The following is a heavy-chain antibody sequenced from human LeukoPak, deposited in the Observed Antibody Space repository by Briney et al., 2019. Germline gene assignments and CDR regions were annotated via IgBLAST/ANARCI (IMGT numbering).Heavy chain of an antibody. V-gene: IGHV1-24*01. CDR3: ATSVVPRYCSGGSCYSGPYF. CDR2: FDPEDGET. Sequence: ASVKVSCKVSGYTLTELSMHWVRQAPGKGLEWMGGFDPEDGETIYAQKFQGRVTMTEDTSPDTAYMELSSLRSEDTAVYYCATSVVPRYCSGGSCYSGPYFWGQGTLVTVSS. D-gene: IGHD2-15*01. CDR1: GYTLTELS. J-gene: IGHJ4*02.